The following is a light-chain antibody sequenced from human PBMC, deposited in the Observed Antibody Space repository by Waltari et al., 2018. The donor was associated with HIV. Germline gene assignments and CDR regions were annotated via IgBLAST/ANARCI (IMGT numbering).Light chain of an antibody. CDR2: RVS. CDR1: QSVGSNY. V-gene: IGKV3-20*01. J-gene: IGKJ1*01. CDR3: QHYGGSPGT. Sequence: IVLTQSPGTLSLSPGERATLSCRASQSVGSNYLAWYQQKPGQAPSLLIYRVSNRATGIPDRFSGSGSGTDFTLTISRLEPEDFAVYYCQHYGGSPGTFGQGTKVEIK.